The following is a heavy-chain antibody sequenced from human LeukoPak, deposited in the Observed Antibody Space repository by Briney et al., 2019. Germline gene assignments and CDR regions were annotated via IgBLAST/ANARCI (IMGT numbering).Heavy chain of an antibody. CDR3: ARQAGTTSP. CDR2: ISSSGSTI. D-gene: IGHD1-14*01. CDR1: GGSFSGYY. V-gene: IGHV3-11*01. J-gene: IGHJ5*02. Sequence: PSETLSLTCAVYGGSFSGYYWSWIRQAPGKGLEWVSYISSSGSTIYYADSVKGRFIISRDNAKNSLYLQMNSLRAEDTAVYYCARQAGTTSPWGQGTLVTVSS.